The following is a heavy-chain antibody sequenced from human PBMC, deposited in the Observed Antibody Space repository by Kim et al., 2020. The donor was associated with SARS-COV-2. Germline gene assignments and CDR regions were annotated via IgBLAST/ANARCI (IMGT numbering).Heavy chain of an antibody. CDR1: GYTFTSYA. D-gene: IGHD3-3*01. Sequence: ASVKVSCKASGYTFTSYAMNWVRQAPGQGLEWMGWINTNTGNPTYAQGFTGRFVFSLDTSVSTAYLQISSLKAEDTAVYYCASGPYDFWSGYPMLENYYYYYYGMDVWGQGTTVTVSS. CDR2: INTNTGNP. V-gene: IGHV7-4-1*02. CDR3: ASGPYDFWSGYPMLENYYYYYYGMDV. J-gene: IGHJ6*02.